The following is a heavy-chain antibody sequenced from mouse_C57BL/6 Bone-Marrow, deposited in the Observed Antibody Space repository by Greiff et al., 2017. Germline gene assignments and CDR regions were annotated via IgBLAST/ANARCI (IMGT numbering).Heavy chain of an antibody. V-gene: IGHV5-6*01. CDR1: GFTFSSYG. Sequence: EVQRVESGGDLVKPGGSLKLSCAASGFTFSSYGMSWVRQTPDKRLEWVATISSGGSYTYYPDSVKGRFTISRDNAKNTLYLQMSSLKSEDTAMYYCARRGFYYYGSSPYAMDYWGQGTSVTVSS. CDR2: ISSGGSYT. J-gene: IGHJ4*01. CDR3: ARRGFYYYGSSPYAMDY. D-gene: IGHD1-1*01.